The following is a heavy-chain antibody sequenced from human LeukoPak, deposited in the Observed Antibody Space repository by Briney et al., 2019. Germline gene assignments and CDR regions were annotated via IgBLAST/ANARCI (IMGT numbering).Heavy chain of an antibody. CDR2: ISSGSSYI. J-gene: IGHJ4*02. Sequence: PGGSLRLSCAASGFTFSSYSMNWVRQAPGKGLEWVSSISSGSSYIYYADSVKGRFTISRDNAKNSLYLQMNSLRAEDTAVYYCASGSGSYLFDYWGQGTLVTVSS. CDR1: GFTFSSYS. CDR3: ASGSGSYLFDY. V-gene: IGHV3-21*01. D-gene: IGHD3-10*01.